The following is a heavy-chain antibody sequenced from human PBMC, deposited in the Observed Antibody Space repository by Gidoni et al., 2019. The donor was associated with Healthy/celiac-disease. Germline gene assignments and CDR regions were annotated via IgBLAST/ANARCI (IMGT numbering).Heavy chain of an antibody. CDR2: ISSSSSYI. CDR1: GFTFRSYS. Sequence: EVQLVESGGGLVKPGGSLRLSCPASGFTFRSYSRNWVRQAPGKGLEWVSSISSSSSYIYYADSVKGRFTISRDNAKNSLYLQMNSLRAEDTAVYYCARDLYSGYPPNWFDPWGQGTLVTVSS. CDR3: ARDLYSGYPPNWFDP. J-gene: IGHJ5*02. V-gene: IGHV3-21*01. D-gene: IGHD5-12*01.